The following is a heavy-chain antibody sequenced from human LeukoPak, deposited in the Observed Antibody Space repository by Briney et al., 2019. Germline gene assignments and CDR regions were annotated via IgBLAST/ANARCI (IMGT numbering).Heavy chain of an antibody. J-gene: IGHJ4*02. CDR2: INSDGSSI. V-gene: IGHV3-74*03. Sequence: AXXXGXXXVSRINSDGSSITYADSVKGRFTISRDNAKNTLYLQMNSLRVEDTAVYYCAKDKSLWFGELLNWGQGTLVNVSS. D-gene: IGHD3-10*01. CDR3: AKDKSLWFGELLN.